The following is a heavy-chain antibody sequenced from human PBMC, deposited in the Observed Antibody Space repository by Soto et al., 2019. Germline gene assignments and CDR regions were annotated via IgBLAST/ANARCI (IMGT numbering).Heavy chain of an antibody. J-gene: IGHJ4*02. D-gene: IGHD6-19*01. CDR2: ITSDTKTI. CDR3: SRSVEGQFDY. Sequence: EVQLVESGGGLVQPGGSLRLSCAASGFRFSIYSMNWVRQAPGKGLEWSAYITSDTKTIKYADSVKGRFTISRDNDKNLVYLQMNSLRDEDTGVYYCSRSVEGQFDYWGQGTVVTVST. CDR1: GFRFSIYS. V-gene: IGHV3-48*02.